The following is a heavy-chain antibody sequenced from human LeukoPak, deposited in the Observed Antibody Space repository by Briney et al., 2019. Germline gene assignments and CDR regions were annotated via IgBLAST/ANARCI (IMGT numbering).Heavy chain of an antibody. D-gene: IGHD4-11*01. CDR2: IKGDGSEI. CDR1: GFSFSTYW. V-gene: IGHV3-7*01. CDR3: AREGLPYSGDH. J-gene: IGHJ4*02. Sequence: GGSLRLSCAASGFSFSTYWMRWARQTPGKGLEWVANIKGDGSEINYVDSVKGRFTISRDNAKNSLSLQMNSLTADDTGVYYCAREGLPYSGDHWGQGTLVTVSS.